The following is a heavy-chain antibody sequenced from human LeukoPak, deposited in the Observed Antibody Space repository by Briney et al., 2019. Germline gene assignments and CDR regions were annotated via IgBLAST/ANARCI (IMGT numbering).Heavy chain of an antibody. Sequence: GASVTVSCKASGYTFTSYDINWVRQAPGQGLEWMGWMNPNSGNTVYAQKFQGRVTMTRNTSISTAYMELRSLRSDDTAVYYCARMRLDGGSYYLGTFDIWGQGTMVTVSS. CDR1: GYTFTSYD. D-gene: IGHD1-26*01. V-gene: IGHV1-8*01. J-gene: IGHJ3*02. CDR2: MNPNSGNT. CDR3: ARMRLDGGSYYLGTFDI.